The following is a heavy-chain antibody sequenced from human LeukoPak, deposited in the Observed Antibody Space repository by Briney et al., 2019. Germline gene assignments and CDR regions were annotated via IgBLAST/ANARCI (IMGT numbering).Heavy chain of an antibody. J-gene: IGHJ6*02. CDR3: ARGRDRFTIFGAPIARFYYDMDV. D-gene: IGHD3-3*01. V-gene: IGHV1-3*01. CDR1: GYTFTTYP. CDR2: INAGSGDT. Sequence: ASVKVSCKTSGYTFTTYPMHWVRQAPGQKLEWMGWINAGSGDTKYSQKFQGRVIITRDTSASTAYMELSSLRSEDTAVYYCARGRDRFTIFGAPIARFYYDMDVWGQGTTVTVSS.